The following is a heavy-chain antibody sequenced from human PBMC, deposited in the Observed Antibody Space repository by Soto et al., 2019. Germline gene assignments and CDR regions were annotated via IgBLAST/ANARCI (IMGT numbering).Heavy chain of an antibody. J-gene: IGHJ6*02. CDR3: PRLDSSSSYYYGMDV. V-gene: IGHV5-51*01. Sequence: GESLKISCKGSGYSFTSYWIGWVRQMPGKGLEWMGIIYPGDSDTRYSPSFQGQVTISADKSISTAYLQWSSLKASDTAMYYWPRLDSSSSYYYGMDVWGQGTTVTVSS. D-gene: IGHD6-6*01. CDR2: IYPGDSDT. CDR1: GYSFTSYW.